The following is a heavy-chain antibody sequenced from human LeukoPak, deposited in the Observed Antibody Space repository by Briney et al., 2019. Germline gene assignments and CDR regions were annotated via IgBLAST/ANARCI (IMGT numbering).Heavy chain of an antibody. CDR1: GFTFSSYA. J-gene: IGHJ4*02. Sequence: GGSLRLSCAASGFTFSSYAMSWVRQAPGRGLEWVSAISGSGGSTYYADSVKGRFTISRDNSKNTLYLQMNSLRAEDTAVYYCAKSSNFNYDFWSGYIDYWGQGTLVTVSS. CDR3: AKSSNFNYDFWSGYIDY. D-gene: IGHD3-3*01. CDR2: ISGSGGST. V-gene: IGHV3-23*01.